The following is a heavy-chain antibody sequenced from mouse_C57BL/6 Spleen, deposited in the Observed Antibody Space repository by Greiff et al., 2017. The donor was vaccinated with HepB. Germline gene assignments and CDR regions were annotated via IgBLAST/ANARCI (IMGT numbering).Heavy chain of an antibody. CDR3: ARRGQIYYDYDPYYFDY. CDR1: GYTFTSYW. V-gene: IGHV1-7*01. D-gene: IGHD2-4*01. CDR2: INPSSGYT. J-gene: IGHJ2*01. Sequence: QVQLKQSGAELAKPGASVKLSCKASGYTFTSYWMHWVKQRPGQGLEWIGYINPSSGYTKYNQKFKDKATLTADKSSSTAYMQLSSLTYEDSAVYYCARRGQIYYDYDPYYFDYWGQGTTLTVSS.